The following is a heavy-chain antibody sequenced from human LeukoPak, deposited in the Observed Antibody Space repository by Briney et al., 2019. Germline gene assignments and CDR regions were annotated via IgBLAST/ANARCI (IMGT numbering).Heavy chain of an antibody. D-gene: IGHD6-19*01. J-gene: IGHJ3*02. CDR3: ARIGDYSSGWEPDAFDI. Sequence: GASVKVSCKASGYTFTSYGISWVRQAPGQGLEWMGWISAYNGNTNYAQKLQGRVTMTTDTSTSTAYMELRSLRSDDTAVYYCARIGDYSSGWEPDAFDIWGQGTMVTVSS. CDR2: ISAYNGNT. V-gene: IGHV1-18*01. CDR1: GYTFTSYG.